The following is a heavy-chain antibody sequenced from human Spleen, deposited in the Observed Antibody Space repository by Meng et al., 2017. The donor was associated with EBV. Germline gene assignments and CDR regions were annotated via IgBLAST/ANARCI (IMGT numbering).Heavy chain of an antibody. J-gene: IGHJ4*02. CDR2: NNPSGGST. CDR3: ARDVSGSWREFDH. D-gene: IGHD3-10*01. CDR1: GSTCSSYY. Sequence: QLVQAAGEVKTPGAPFKISCKASGSTCSSYYLRWVRQEPRREFVCMRRNNPSGGSTNYTPKFQSIVTMTMDTSTSTVYMELSTLTSADTAVYYCARDVSGSWREFDHWGQGTLVTVSS. V-gene: IGHV1-46*01.